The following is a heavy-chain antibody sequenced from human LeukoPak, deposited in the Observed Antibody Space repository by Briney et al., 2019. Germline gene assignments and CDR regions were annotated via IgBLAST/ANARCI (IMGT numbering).Heavy chain of an antibody. J-gene: IGHJ5*02. V-gene: IGHV3-13*01. CDR3: ARGASYYGPGSYYTSWFDP. Sequence: PGGSLRLSCAASGFTFSSYDMHWVRQATGKGLEWVSAIGTAGDTYYPGSVKGRFTISRENAKNSLYLQMNSLRAGDTAVYYCARGASYYGPGSYYTSWFDPWGQGTLVTVSS. D-gene: IGHD3-10*01. CDR1: GFTFSSYD. CDR2: IGTAGDT.